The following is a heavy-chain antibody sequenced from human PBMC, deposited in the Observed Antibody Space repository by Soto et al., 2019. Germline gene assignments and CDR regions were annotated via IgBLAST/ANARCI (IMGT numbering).Heavy chain of an antibody. D-gene: IGHD2-8*01. CDR3: ARMGSTIGQTDD. Sequence: SVKVSCKASGGTFSSYAISWVRQAPGQGLEWMGGIIPIFGTANYAQKFQGRVTITADESTSTAYMELSSLRSEDTAVYYCARMGSTIGQTDDWGQGTLVTVSS. CDR1: GGTFSSYA. CDR2: IIPIFGTA. V-gene: IGHV1-69*13. J-gene: IGHJ4*02.